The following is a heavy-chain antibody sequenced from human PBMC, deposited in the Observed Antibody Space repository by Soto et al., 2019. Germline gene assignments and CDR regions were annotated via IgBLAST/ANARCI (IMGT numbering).Heavy chain of an antibody. V-gene: IGHV3-66*02. D-gene: IGHD1-1*01. Sequence: GSLRLSCAASGFTVSSNYMSWVRQAPGKGLEWVSVIYSGGSTYYADSVKGRFTISRDNSKNTLYLQMNSLRAEDTAVYYCASNSYYYYYYMDVWGKGTTVTVSS. J-gene: IGHJ6*03. CDR2: IYSGGST. CDR3: ASNSYYYYYYMDV. CDR1: GFTVSSNY.